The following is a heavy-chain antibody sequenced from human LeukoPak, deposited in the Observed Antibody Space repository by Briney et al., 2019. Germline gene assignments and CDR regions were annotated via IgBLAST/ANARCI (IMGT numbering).Heavy chain of an antibody. CDR1: GFTFSSYA. Sequence: PGGSLRLSCSASGFTFSSYAMHWVRQAPGKGLEYASAISSNGGSTYYADSVKGRFTISRDNSKNTLYLQMSSLRAEDTAVYYCVKQYSGYDYWGQGTLVTVSS. D-gene: IGHD5-12*01. CDR3: VKQYSGYDY. CDR2: ISSNGGST. V-gene: IGHV3-64D*06. J-gene: IGHJ4*02.